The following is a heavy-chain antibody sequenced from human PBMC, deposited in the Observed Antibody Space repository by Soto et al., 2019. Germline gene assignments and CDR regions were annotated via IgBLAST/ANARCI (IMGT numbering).Heavy chain of an antibody. Sequence: GGSLRLSCAASGFTFSSYAMSWVRQAPGKGLEWVSAISGSGGSTYYADSVKGRFTISRDNSKNTLYLQMNSLRAEDTAVYYCAKDCCRYCSGGSCYSDYWGQGTLVTVSS. D-gene: IGHD2-15*01. J-gene: IGHJ4*02. CDR2: ISGSGGST. CDR3: AKDCCRYCSGGSCYSDY. CDR1: GFTFSSYA. V-gene: IGHV3-23*01.